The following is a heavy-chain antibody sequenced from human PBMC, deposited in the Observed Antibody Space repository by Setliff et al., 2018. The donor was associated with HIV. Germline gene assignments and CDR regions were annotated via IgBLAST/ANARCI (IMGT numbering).Heavy chain of an antibody. CDR3: ARQGDGYNLYHVYYFDY. J-gene: IGHJ4*02. D-gene: IGHD5-12*01. V-gene: IGHV4-38-2*01. CDR1: GYSISSGYY. Sequence: SETLSLTCAVSGYSISSGYYWGWIRQTPGKGLEWIGSIYHSGTTYYNPSLRSRFTISVDTSKNQFSLKLSSVTAADTAVYYCARQGDGYNLYHVYYFDYLGQGTLVTVSS. CDR2: IYHSGTT.